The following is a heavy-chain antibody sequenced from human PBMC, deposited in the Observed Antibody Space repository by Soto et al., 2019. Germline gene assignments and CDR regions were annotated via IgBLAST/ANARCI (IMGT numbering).Heavy chain of an antibody. D-gene: IGHD2-8*02. J-gene: IGHJ4*02. CDR2: IYYTGST. V-gene: IGHV4-59*01. CDR1: GVSINNYY. CDR3: EKVVSGGHLDY. Sequence: PSETLSLTCTVSGVSINNYYWTWIRQPPGKRLEWIGAIYYTGSTTHNPSLRSRVTFSVDTSKNQFSLSLTSVTAADTAVYFCEKVVSGGHLDYWGQGTMLTVSS.